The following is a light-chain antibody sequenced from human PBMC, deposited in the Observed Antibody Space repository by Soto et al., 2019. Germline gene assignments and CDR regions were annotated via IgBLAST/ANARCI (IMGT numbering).Light chain of an antibody. CDR3: LQYHSYPLT. CDR2: AAS. CDR1: QGLRNA. V-gene: IGKV1-6*01. Sequence: IQMTQSPSSLSASVGDRVTITCRASQGLRNALGWYQQKPGKAPKLLIYAASNLESGVPSRFSGSGSGTDFSLTISSLQPEDFATYYCLQYHSYPLTFGGGTKVESK. J-gene: IGKJ4*01.